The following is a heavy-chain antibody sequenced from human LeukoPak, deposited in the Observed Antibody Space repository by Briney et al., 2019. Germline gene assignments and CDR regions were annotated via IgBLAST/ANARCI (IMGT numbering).Heavy chain of an antibody. CDR3: ARELYSSGYHDAFDI. D-gene: IGHD3-22*01. J-gene: IGHJ3*02. Sequence: SETLSLTCAVYGGSFSGYYWSWIRQPPGKGLEWIGEINHSGSTNYNPSLKSRVTISVDTSKNHFSLKLSSVTAADTAVYYCARELYSSGYHDAFDIWGQGAMVTVSS. CDR2: INHSGST. CDR1: GGSFSGYY. V-gene: IGHV4-34*01.